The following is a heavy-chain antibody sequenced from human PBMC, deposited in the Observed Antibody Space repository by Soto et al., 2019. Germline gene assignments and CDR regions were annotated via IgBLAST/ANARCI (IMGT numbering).Heavy chain of an antibody. J-gene: IGHJ5*01. CDR3: APRTLLPGGP. CDR2: FYKGAST. Sequence: EVQLVESGGGLIQPGGSLRLSCAASGFIFSSNDMNWVRQAPGKGLEWVSVFYKGASTYYADSVRGRLTISRDNSKKTLYLQMSRLRAEDTAVYYCAPRTLLPGGPWGRGTMVTVSS. V-gene: IGHV3-66*01. D-gene: IGHD2-15*01. CDR1: GFIFSSND.